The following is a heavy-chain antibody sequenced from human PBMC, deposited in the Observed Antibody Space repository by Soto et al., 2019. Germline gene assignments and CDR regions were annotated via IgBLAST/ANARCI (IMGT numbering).Heavy chain of an antibody. CDR1: GYTFTSYG. V-gene: IGHV1-18*01. Sequence: QVQLVQSGAEVKKPGASVKVSCKASGYTFTSYGISWVRQAPGQGLVRMGGISAYNGNTNYAKKLQGRVTMTTDTSTSTAYMELRSLRSDDTAVYYCARQQWLYYYSGMDVWGQGTTVTVSS. J-gene: IGHJ6*02. CDR3: ARQQWLYYYSGMDV. D-gene: IGHD6-19*01. CDR2: ISAYNGNT.